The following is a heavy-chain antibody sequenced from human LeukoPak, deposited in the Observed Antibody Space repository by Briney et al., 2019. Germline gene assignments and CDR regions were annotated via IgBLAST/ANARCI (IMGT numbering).Heavy chain of an antibody. CDR1: GFTFSSYS. V-gene: IGHV3-48*01. Sequence: GGSLSLSCVASGFTFSSYSMNWVRQAPGKGLEWISYISSNSSTTFYADSVKGRFTISRDNAKNSLYVQMNSLRAEDTAIYYCARDGLMYVWGTRTTVTVSS. CDR3: ARDGLMYV. CDR2: ISSNSSTT. J-gene: IGHJ6*03.